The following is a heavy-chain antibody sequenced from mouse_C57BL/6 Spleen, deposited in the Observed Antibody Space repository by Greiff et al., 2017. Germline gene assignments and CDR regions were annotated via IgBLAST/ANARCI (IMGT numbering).Heavy chain of an antibody. CDR3: ARGTRRFYFGY. V-gene: IGHV1-69*01. CDR1: GYTFTSYW. Sequence: QVQLQQPGAELVMPGASVKLSCKASGYTFTSYWMHWVKQRPGQGLEWIGEIDPSDSYTNYNQKFKGKSTLTVDKSSSTAYMQLSSLTSEDSAVYYCARGTRRFYFGYWSQGTPRTVSA. J-gene: IGHJ2*01. CDR2: IDPSDSYT. D-gene: IGHD2-13*01.